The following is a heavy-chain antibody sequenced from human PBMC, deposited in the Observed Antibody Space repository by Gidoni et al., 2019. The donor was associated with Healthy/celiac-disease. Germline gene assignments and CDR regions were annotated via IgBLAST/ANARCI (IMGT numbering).Heavy chain of an antibody. V-gene: IGHV1-69*01. J-gene: IGHJ4*02. Sequence: QVQLVQSGAEVKKPGSPVKVSCKASGGTFSSYAISWVRQAPGQGLEWMGGIIPIFGTANYAQKFQGRVTITADESTSTAYMELSSLRSEDTAVYYCAREVVMTVTAYVGYFDYWGQGTLVTVSS. CDR1: GGTFSSYA. D-gene: IGHD2-21*02. CDR3: AREVVMTVTAYVGYFDY. CDR2: IIPIFGTA.